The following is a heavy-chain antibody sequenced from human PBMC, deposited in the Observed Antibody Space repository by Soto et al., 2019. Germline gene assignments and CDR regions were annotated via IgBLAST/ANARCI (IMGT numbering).Heavy chain of an antibody. D-gene: IGHD2-15*01. Sequence: EVQLVEYGGGLVQPGGSLRLSCAASGFDFSNSWIHWVRQGPGKGLVWVSHINSDGSGTTYADSVKRRFTTSRDNTKNTVYLQMNSLTAEDTAVYYCAKDTAYAMDVWGQGTTVTVSS. CDR2: INSDGSGT. CDR3: AKDTAYAMDV. J-gene: IGHJ6*02. CDR1: GFDFSNSW. V-gene: IGHV3-74*01.